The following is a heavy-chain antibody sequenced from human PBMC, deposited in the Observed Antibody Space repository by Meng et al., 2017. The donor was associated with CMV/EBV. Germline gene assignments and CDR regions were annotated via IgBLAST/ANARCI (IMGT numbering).Heavy chain of an antibody. J-gene: IGHJ5*02. CDR1: GGSIRSSSYY. CDR2: SYYSGST. Sequence: QGHGSGPRLATPSKTPVLTCTFSGGSIRSSSYYWGWIRQPPGKGLEWIGSSYYSGSTYYNPSLKSRVTISVDTSKNQFSLKLSSVTAADTAVYYCARDRDIVVVPGDPWFDPWGQGTLVTVSS. D-gene: IGHD2-2*01. CDR3: ARDRDIVVVPGDPWFDP. V-gene: IGHV4-39*07.